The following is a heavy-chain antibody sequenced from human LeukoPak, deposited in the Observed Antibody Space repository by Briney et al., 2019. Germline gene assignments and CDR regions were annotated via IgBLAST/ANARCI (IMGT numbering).Heavy chain of an antibody. CDR3: ARQMGITVAAYFDY. D-gene: IGHD6-19*01. J-gene: IGHJ4*02. V-gene: IGHV4-34*01. CDR2: INHSGST. CDR1: GGSFSDYY. Sequence: SETLSLTCAVYGGSFSDYYWSWIRQPPGKGLEWIGEINHSGSTNYNPSLKSRVTISVDTSKNQFSLKLSSVTAADTAVYYCARQMGITVAAYFDYWGQGTLVTVSS.